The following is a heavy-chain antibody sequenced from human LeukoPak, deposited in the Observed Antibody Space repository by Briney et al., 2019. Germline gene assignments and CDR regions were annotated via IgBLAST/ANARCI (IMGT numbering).Heavy chain of an antibody. V-gene: IGHV3-21*01. J-gene: IGHJ4*02. CDR1: GFTFSSYS. CDR2: ISKSSSNI. CDR3: ARENSSSYVFDY. Sequence: GGSLRLSCAASGFTFSSYSMIWVRQAPGKGLEWVSSISKSSSNIYYADSVRGRLTISRDNAKNSLYLQMNSLRAEDTAVYYCARENSSSYVFDYWGQGTLVTVSS. D-gene: IGHD3-22*01.